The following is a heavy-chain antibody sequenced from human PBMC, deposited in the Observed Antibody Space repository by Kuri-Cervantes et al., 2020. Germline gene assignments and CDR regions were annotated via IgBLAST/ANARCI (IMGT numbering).Heavy chain of an antibody. CDR2: INPSGGST. V-gene: IGHV1-46*01. CDR1: GYTFTSYY. CDR3: ARDPGGYDSFGPFSYYYGMDV. J-gene: IGHJ6*02. D-gene: IGHD5-12*01. Sequence: ASVKVSCKASGYTFTSYYMHWVRQAPGQGLEWMGIINPSGGSTSYAQKFQGRVTMTRDTSTSTVYMELSSLRSEDTAVYYCARDPGGYDSFGPFSYYYGMDVWGQGTTVTVSS.